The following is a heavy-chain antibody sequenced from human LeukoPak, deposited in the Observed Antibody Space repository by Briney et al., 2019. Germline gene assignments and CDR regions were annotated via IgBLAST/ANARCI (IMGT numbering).Heavy chain of an antibody. J-gene: IGHJ4*02. D-gene: IGHD3-22*01. CDR3: AREETYYYDSSGYPEAFDY. Sequence: SETLSLTCTVSGGSISSSSYYWGWIRQPPGKGLEWIGSIYYSGSTYYNPSLKSRVTISVDTSKNQFSLKLSSVTAADTAAYYCAREETYYYDSSGYPEAFDYWGQGTLVTVSS. CDR2: IYYSGST. CDR1: GGSISSSSYY. V-gene: IGHV4-39*07.